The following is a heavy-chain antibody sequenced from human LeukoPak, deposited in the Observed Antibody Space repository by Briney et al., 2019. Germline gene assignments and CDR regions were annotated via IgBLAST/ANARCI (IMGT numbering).Heavy chain of an antibody. CDR2: INWNGDTT. D-gene: IGHD3-16*02. Sequence: GGSLRLSCEASGFTFDDYGMTWVRQVPGEGLEWISSINWNGDTTSYADSVKGRFTISRDNDKNSLYLQMNSLRAEDTALYYCARGGYRQLAYFDYWGQGALVTVSS. J-gene: IGHJ4*02. V-gene: IGHV3-20*04. CDR1: GFTFDDYG. CDR3: ARGGYRQLAYFDY.